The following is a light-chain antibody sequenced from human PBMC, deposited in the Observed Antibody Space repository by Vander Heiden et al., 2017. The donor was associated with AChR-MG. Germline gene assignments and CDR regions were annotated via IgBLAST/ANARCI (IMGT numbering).Light chain of an antibody. J-gene: IGKJ1*01. Sequence: VQMTQSPSTLSASVGDRVTISCRASQFSRNYLAWNQQKPGTAPKLLIYKASLLQSGVPSRFSGNGSGTEFTLTITSLQPEDVATYYCQQDYNYPRTFGQGTKVELK. CDR2: KAS. V-gene: IGKV1-5*03. CDR3: QQDYNYPRT. CDR1: QFSRNY.